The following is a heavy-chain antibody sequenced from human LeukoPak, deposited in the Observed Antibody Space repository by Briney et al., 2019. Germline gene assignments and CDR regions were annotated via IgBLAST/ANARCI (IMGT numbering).Heavy chain of an antibody. CDR1: GYTFTGYY. Sequence: ASVKVSCKPSGYTFTGYYLHWVRQAPGQALEWMGWMNPNTGATIYAQKFQGRVTMSRDTSISTAYMELTSLRSDDTAVYYCARDRVGSRWQRPWEFEFWGQGTLVAVSS. CDR3: ARDRVGSRWQRPWEFEF. J-gene: IGHJ1*01. CDR2: MNPNTGAT. D-gene: IGHD6-19*01. V-gene: IGHV1-2*02.